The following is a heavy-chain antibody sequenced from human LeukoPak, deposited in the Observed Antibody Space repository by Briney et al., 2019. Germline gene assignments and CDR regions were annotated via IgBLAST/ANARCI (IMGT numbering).Heavy chain of an antibody. CDR1: GGSISSGGYY. J-gene: IGHJ4*02. CDR2: IYYSGST. D-gene: IGHD3-3*01. Sequence: KTSETLSLTCTVSGGSISSGGYYWSWIRQHPGKGLEWTGYIYYSGSTNYNPSLKSRVTISVDTSKNQFSLKLSSVTAADTAVYYCARVHERDFFWSGYYGFDYWGQGTLVTVSS. CDR3: ARVHERDFFWSGYYGFDY. V-gene: IGHV4-61*08.